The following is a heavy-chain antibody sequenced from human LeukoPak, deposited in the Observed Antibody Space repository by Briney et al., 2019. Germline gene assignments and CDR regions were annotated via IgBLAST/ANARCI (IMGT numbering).Heavy chain of an antibody. V-gene: IGHV3-23*01. CDR2: ISGSGGST. CDR3: ASGQAYSSSWPFQH. D-gene: IGHD6-13*01. CDR1: GFTFSSYA. J-gene: IGHJ1*01. Sequence: GGSLRLSCAASGFTFSSYAMSWVRQAPGKGLEWVSAISGSGGSTYYADSVKGRFTISRDHSKNTLYLQMNSLRAEDTAVYYCASGQAYSSSWPFQHWGQGTLVTVSS.